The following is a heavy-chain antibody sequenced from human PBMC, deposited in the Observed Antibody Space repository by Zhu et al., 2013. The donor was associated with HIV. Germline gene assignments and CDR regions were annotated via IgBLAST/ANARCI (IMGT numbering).Heavy chain of an antibody. V-gene: IGHV4-4*08. CDR1: GASISTYY. D-gene: IGHD1-26*01. CDR3: ARARFPKWDHSNPFDY. J-gene: IGHJ4*02. CDR2: IGTSGNT. Sequence: QVQLQQPGPGLVKPSETLSLTCAVSGASISTYYWTWIRQAPGKGLEWIGFIGTSGNTIYNPSLKSRVTISVDTSKNQFSLKLSSVTAADTAVYYCARARFPKWDHSNPFDYWGQGTLVTVSS.